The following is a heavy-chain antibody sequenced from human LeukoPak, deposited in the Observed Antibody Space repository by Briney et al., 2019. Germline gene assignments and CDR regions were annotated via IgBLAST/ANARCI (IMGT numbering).Heavy chain of an antibody. CDR2: INPSDGST. CDR3: ARDRERRGAKPKLEVCFDY. D-gene: IGHD1-1*01. CDR1: VYTFTSYY. V-gene: IGHV1-46*01. Sequence: ASVKVCCKASVYTFTSYYMQWVRQAPGQGLEWMGIINPSDGSTNYAQKFQGRVTMTRDASTSTFYMDLSSLTSEDSAVYYCARDRERRGAKPKLEVCFDYWGQGTLVTVSS. J-gene: IGHJ4*02.